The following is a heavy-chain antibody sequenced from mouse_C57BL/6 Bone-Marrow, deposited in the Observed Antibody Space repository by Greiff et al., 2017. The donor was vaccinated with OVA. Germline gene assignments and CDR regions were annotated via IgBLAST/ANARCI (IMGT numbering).Heavy chain of an antibody. CDR2: IHPTSGST. D-gene: IGHD1-1*02. Sequence: QVQLQQSGAELVKPGASVKLSCKASGYTFTSYWMHWVKQRPGQGLEWIGMIHPTSGSTNYNEKFKSKATLTVDNSSSTAYMQLSSLTSEDSAVYCFARWGSHWYFDVWGTGTTVTVSS. CDR3: ARWGSHWYFDV. CDR1: GYTFTSYW. J-gene: IGHJ1*03. V-gene: IGHV1-64*01.